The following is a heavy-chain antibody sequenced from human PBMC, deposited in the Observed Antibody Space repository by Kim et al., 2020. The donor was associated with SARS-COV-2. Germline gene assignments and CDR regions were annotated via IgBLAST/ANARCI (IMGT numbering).Heavy chain of an antibody. Sequence: GGSLRLSCAASGFTFSSYAMSWVRQAPGKGLEWVSAISGSGGSTYYADSVKGRFTISRDNSKNTLYLQMNSLRAEDTAVYYCAKGSNYDSSGSLSQDYWGQGTLVTVSS. CDR3: AKGSNYDSSGSLSQDY. V-gene: IGHV3-23*01. CDR1: GFTFSSYA. D-gene: IGHD3-22*01. J-gene: IGHJ4*02. CDR2: ISGSGGST.